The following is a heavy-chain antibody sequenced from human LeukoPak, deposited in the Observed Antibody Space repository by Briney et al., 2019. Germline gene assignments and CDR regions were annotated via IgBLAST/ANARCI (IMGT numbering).Heavy chain of an antibody. J-gene: IGHJ4*02. D-gene: IGHD4-11*01. CDR3: ARHAFHDYSNRFDY. V-gene: IGHV4-39*01. CDR2: IYYSGST. CDR1: GGSISSSSYY. Sequence: PSETLSLTCTVSGGSISSSSYYWGWIRQPPGKGLEWIGSIYYSGSTYYNPSLKSRVTISVDTSKNQFSLKLSSVTAADTAVYYCARHAFHDYSNRFDYWGQGTLVTVSS.